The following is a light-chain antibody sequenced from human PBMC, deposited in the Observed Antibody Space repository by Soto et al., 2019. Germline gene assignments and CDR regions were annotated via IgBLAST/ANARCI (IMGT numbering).Light chain of an antibody. CDR2: GAS. CDR1: QSVSSS. Sequence: EIVLTQSPGTLSLSPGERATLSCRASQSVSSSLAWYQQKPGQAPRLLIYGASSRATGIPDRFSGSGSGTDFTLTISRLEPEDFAVYYCQQYGSSPKTFCQGTKVEIK. J-gene: IGKJ1*01. CDR3: QQYGSSPKT. V-gene: IGKV3-20*01.